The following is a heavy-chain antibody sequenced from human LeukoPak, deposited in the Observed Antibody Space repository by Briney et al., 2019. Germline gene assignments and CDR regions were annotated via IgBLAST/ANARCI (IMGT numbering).Heavy chain of an antibody. CDR2: IYTSGST. J-gene: IGHJ3*02. V-gene: IGHV4-61*02. CDR1: GGSISSGSYY. CDR3: ARDFGDYDDSRAFDI. D-gene: IGHD4-17*01. Sequence: SETLSLTCTVSGGSISSGSYYWSWIRQPAGKGLEWIGRIYTSGSTNYNPSLKSRVTISVDTSKNQFSLKLSSVTAADTAVYYCARDFGDYDDSRAFDIWGQGTMVTVSS.